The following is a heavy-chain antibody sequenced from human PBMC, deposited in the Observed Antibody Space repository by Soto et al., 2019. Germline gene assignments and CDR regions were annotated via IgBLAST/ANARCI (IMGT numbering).Heavy chain of an antibody. V-gene: IGHV4-59*01. D-gene: IGHD1-1*01. Sequence: ASETLSLTCTVSGDSISTYYWSWIRQPPGKGLQWIGYIFYSGGTAYNPSLKSRVTISLDMSKKQISLKLSSVTTADTATYFCARLQLVQKVIHYWGQGTLVTV. J-gene: IGHJ4*02. CDR2: IFYSGGT. CDR1: GDSISTYY. CDR3: ARLQLVQKVIHY.